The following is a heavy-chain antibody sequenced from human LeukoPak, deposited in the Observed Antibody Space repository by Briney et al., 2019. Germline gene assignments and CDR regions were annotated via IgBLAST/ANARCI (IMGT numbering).Heavy chain of an antibody. CDR2: IYHSGST. V-gene: IGHV4-59*01. CDR1: GGSFSTYY. D-gene: IGHD5-12*01. J-gene: IGHJ4*02. Sequence: PSETLSLTCTVSGGSFSTYYWSWIRQPPGKGLEWIGYIYHSGSTNYNPSLKSRVTISVDPSKNQSSLKLRSLTTADTAVYYCARVGGYDWRLAYWGQGPLVPVS. CDR3: ARVGGYDWRLAY.